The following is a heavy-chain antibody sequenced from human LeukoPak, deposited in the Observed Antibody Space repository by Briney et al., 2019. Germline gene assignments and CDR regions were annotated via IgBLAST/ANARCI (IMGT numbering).Heavy chain of an antibody. CDR3: ARAYYGDYIKEGAFDI. CDR2: ISSSSSYI. CDR1: GFTFSSYS. V-gene: IGHV3-21*01. Sequence: GGSLRLSCAASGFTFSSYSMNWVRQAPGKGLEWVSSISSSSSYIYYADSVKGRFTISRDNSKNTLYLQMNSLRAEDTAVYYCARAYYGDYIKEGAFDIWGQGTMVTVSS. D-gene: IGHD4-17*01. J-gene: IGHJ3*02.